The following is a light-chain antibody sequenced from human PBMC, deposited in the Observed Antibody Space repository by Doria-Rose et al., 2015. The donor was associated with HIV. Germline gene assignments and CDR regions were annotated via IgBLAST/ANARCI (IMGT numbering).Light chain of an antibody. V-gene: IGKV2D-29*02. J-gene: IGKJ3*01. CDR2: EVS. Sequence: TQSPLSLSVTPGQPASISCRSSQSLVNSDGKTYLYWYLQKTGQSPQLLIYEVSNRFPGVPDRLSGSGSGTDFTLKISRVEPEEFGVYYCMQTILLPFTFGPGTTVDIK. CDR3: MQTILLPFT. CDR1: QSLVNSDGKTY.